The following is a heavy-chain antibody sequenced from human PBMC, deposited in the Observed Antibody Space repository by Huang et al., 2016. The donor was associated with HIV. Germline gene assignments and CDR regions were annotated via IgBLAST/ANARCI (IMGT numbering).Heavy chain of an antibody. CDR1: GDFISNTNYY. Sequence: QLQLQESGPGQVKPSETLSLTCTVSGDFISNTNYYCGWIRQSPGKGLAWVGSVYQSGSTNYNPSLKSRVTLSVDTSRNQFSLRWNSVTAADTAVYYCASQHIGAAATWFWGRGTQVAVSS. V-gene: IGHV4-39*01. D-gene: IGHD6-13*01. CDR3: ASQHIGAAATWF. CDR2: VYQSGST. J-gene: IGHJ4*02.